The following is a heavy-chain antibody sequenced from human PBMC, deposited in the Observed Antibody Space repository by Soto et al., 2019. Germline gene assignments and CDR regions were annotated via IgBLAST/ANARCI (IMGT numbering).Heavy chain of an antibody. J-gene: IGHJ6*02. V-gene: IGHV1-69*13. CDR3: ARAYWGESISWYYYYGMDV. CDR2: IIPIFGTA. D-gene: IGHD6-13*01. CDR1: GGTFSSYA. Sequence: GASVKVSCKASGGTFSSYAISWVRQAPGQGLEWMGGIIPIFGTANYAQKFQGRVTITADESTSTAYMELSSLRSEDTAVYYCARAYWGESISWYYYYGMDVWGQGTTVTVSS.